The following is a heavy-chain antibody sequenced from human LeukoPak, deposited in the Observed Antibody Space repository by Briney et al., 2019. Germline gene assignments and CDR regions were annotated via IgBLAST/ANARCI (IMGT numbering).Heavy chain of an antibody. CDR2: ISYGGSNK. V-gene: IGHV3-30-3*01. CDR3: ARERFRGGEGAFDI. D-gene: IGHD3-16*01. Sequence: GGSLRLSCSASGFTFSSYAMHWVRQAPGKGLEWVAVISYGGSNKYYADSVKGRFTISRDNAKNTLYLQMNSLRAEDPAVYYCARERFRGGEGAFDIWGQGTMVTVSS. CDR1: GFTFSSYA. J-gene: IGHJ3*02.